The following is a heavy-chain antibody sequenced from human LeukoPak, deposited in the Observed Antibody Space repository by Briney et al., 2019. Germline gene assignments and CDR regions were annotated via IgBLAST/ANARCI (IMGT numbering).Heavy chain of an antibody. CDR3: YTNYDFWSGSPSNYYYMDV. CDR1: GYTFTSYG. CDR2: ISAYNGNT. D-gene: IGHD3-3*01. V-gene: IGHV1-18*01. Sequence: ASVKVSCKASGYTFTSYGISWVRQAPGQGLEWMGWISAYNGNTNYAQKLQGRVTMTTDTSTSTAYMELSRLRSDDTAVYYCYTNYDFWSGSPSNYYYMDVWGKGTTVTVSS. J-gene: IGHJ6*03.